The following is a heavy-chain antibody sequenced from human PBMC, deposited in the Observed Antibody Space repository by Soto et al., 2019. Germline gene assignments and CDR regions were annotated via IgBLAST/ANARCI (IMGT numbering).Heavy chain of an antibody. CDR2: IYYSGST. Sequence: SETLSLTCTVSGGSISSYYWSWIRQPPGKGLEWIGYIYYSGSTNYNPSIKSRVTISVDTSKNQFSLKLSSVTAADTAVYYCARKMVGNYGMDVWGQGTTVT. J-gene: IGHJ6*02. CDR3: ARKMVGNYGMDV. CDR1: GGSISSYY. D-gene: IGHD2-15*01. V-gene: IGHV4-59*01.